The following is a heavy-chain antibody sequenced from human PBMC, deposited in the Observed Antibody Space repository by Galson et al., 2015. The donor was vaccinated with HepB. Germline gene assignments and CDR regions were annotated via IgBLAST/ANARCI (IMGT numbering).Heavy chain of an antibody. CDR3: ARGVCSGGSCYDWFGFDY. D-gene: IGHD2-15*01. CDR1: GDSVSSNSAA. Sequence: CAISGDSVSSNSAAWNWIRQSPSRGLEWLGRTYYRSKWYNDHAVSVKSRITVNPDTSKNQFSLQLNSVTPEDTAVYYCARGVCSGGSCYDWFGFDYWGQGTLVTVSS. V-gene: IGHV6-1*01. J-gene: IGHJ4*02. CDR2: TYYRSKWYN.